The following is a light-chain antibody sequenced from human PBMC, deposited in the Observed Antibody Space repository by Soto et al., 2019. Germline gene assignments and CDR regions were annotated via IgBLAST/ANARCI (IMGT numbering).Light chain of an antibody. J-gene: IGKJ4*01. V-gene: IGKV3-11*01. CDR2: DAS. Sequence: EIVLTQSPATLSLSPGERATLSCRASQSVSSYLAWYQQKPGQAPRLLIYDASNRATGIPARFSGSGSGTDFTLTISSLEPEDFAFYYCQQRNSWPPTFGGGTKVDIK. CDR1: QSVSSY. CDR3: QQRNSWPPT.